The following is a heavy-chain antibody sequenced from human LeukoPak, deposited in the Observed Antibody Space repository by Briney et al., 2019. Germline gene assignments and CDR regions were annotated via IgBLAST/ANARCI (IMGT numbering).Heavy chain of an antibody. V-gene: IGHV4-34*01. CDR1: GGSFSGYY. Sequence: PSETLSLTCAVYGGSFSGYYWSWIRQPPGKGLEWIGEINHSGRINCNPSLKSRVTISVHTSKNQFSLELSSVTAADTAVYYCARLSIRPKYYYYYGMDVWGQGTTVTVSS. CDR3: ARLSIRPKYYYYYGMDV. CDR2: INHSGRI. J-gene: IGHJ6*02.